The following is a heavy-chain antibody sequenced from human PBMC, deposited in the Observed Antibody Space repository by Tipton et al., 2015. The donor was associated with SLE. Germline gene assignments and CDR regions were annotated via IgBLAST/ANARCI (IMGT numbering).Heavy chain of an antibody. CDR2: IAYDGSNK. Sequence: SLRLSCAASGFTFSSYAMHWVRQAPGKGLEWVTLIAYDGSNKYYADSVKGRFIISRDDSKNTLYLQMNSLRAEDTAVYYCAKDMLAYYYGSGSRFDYWGQGTLVTVSS. V-gene: IGHV3-30-3*01. CDR1: GFTFSSYA. CDR3: AKDMLAYYYGSGSRFDY. J-gene: IGHJ4*02. D-gene: IGHD3-10*01.